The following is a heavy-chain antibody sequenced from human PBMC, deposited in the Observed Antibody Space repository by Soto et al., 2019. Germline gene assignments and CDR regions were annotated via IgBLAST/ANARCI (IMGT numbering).Heavy chain of an antibody. Sequence: GGSLRLSCAASGFTFSNAWMSWVRQAPGKGLEWVGRIKSKTYGGTTDYAAPVKGRFTISRDDSKNTLYLQMNSLKTEDTAVYYCTTDVVLPRIKEVLFDYWGQGTLVTVSS. CDR1: GFTFSNAW. D-gene: IGHD2-15*01. V-gene: IGHV3-15*01. CDR3: TTDVVLPRIKEVLFDY. J-gene: IGHJ4*02. CDR2: IKSKTYGGTT.